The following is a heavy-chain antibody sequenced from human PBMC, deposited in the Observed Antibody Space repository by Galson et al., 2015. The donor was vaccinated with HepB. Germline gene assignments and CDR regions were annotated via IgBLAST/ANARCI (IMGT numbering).Heavy chain of an antibody. Sequence: SLRLSCAASGFIFGSYWMSWVRQAPGKGLEWVANIKLDGNDKYYVDSVKGRFTISRDNAKNSLYLQMNNLRAEDTAIYYCAKDDAGIGMSYWGRGTLVTVFS. V-gene: IGHV3-7*03. J-gene: IGHJ4*02. D-gene: IGHD6-13*01. CDR2: IKLDGNDK. CDR3: AKDDAGIGMSY. CDR1: GFIFGSYW.